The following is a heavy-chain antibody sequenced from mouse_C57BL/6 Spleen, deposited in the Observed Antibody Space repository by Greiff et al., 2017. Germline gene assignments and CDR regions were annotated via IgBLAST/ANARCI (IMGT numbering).Heavy chain of an antibody. J-gene: IGHJ1*03. CDR1: GYTFTEYT. D-gene: IGHD1-1*01. CDR2: FYPGSGSI. Sequence: VQLQQSGAELVKPGASVKLSCKASGYTFTEYTIHWVKQRSGQGLEWIGWFYPGSGSIKYNEKFKDKATLTADKFSSTVYMELSRLTSEDSAVYFCARHERNYYGSSPWYFDVWGTGTTVTVSS. CDR3: ARHERNYYGSSPWYFDV. V-gene: IGHV1-62-2*01.